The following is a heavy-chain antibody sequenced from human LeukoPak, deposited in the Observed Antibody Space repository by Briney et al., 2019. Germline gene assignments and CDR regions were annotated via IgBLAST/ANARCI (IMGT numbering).Heavy chain of an antibody. CDR2: IIPIFGTA. CDR1: GGTFSSYA. D-gene: IGHD1-26*01. V-gene: IGHV1-69*06. J-gene: IGHJ6*03. Sequence: ASVKVSCKASGGTFSSYAISWVRQAPGQGLEWMGGIIPIFGTANYAQKFQGRVTITADKSTSTAYMELSSLRSEDTAVYYCARVVVGATSWYYYYMDVWGKGTTVTISS. CDR3: ARVVVGATSWYYYYMDV.